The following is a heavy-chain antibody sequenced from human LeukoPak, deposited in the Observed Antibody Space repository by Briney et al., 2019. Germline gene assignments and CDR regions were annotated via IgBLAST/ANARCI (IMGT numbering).Heavy chain of an antibody. CDR2: IYYSGST. D-gene: IGHD3-3*01. V-gene: IGHV4-39*01. CDR3: ARRRDYDFWSGYFGAFDI. Sequence: SETLSLTCTVSGGSTSSSSYYWGWIRQPPGKGLEWVGSIYYSGSTYYNPSLKSRVTISVDTPKNQFSLKLSSVTAADTAVYYCARRRDYDFWSGYFGAFDIWGQGTMVTVSS. CDR1: GGSTSSSSYY. J-gene: IGHJ3*02.